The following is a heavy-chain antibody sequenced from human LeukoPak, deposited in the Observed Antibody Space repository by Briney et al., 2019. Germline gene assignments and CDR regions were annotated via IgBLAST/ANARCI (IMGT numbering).Heavy chain of an antibody. CDR1: GFTFSSYA. Sequence: AGRSLRLSCAASGFTFSSYAMHWVRQAPGKGLEYVSAISSNGGSTYYANSVKGRFTISRDNSKNTLYLQMGSLRAEDMAVYYCARTQGSSWSRQIDYWGQGTLVTVSS. CDR2: ISSNGGST. V-gene: IGHV3-64*01. CDR3: ARTQGSSWSRQIDY. J-gene: IGHJ4*02. D-gene: IGHD6-13*01.